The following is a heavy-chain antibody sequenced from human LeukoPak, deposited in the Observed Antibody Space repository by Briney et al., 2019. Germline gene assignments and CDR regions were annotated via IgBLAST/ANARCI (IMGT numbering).Heavy chain of an antibody. D-gene: IGHD5-24*01. V-gene: IGHV5-51*01. CDR2: IYPADSDT. Sequence: GESLKISCKGSGYSFTNYWIGWVRQMPGKGLEWMGIIYPADSDTRYSPSFQGQVTISADKSISTAYLQWSSLKASDTAMYYYARRSQMATIDFDYWGQGTLVTVSS. CDR1: GYSFTNYW. CDR3: ARRSQMATIDFDY. J-gene: IGHJ4*02.